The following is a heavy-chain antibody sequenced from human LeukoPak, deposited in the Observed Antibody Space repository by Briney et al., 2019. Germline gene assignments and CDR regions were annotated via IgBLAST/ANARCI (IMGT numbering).Heavy chain of an antibody. V-gene: IGHV3-74*01. CDR3: GRGRPGEYSGYVIDY. Sequence: GGSLRLSCAASGFKFSSYWMHWVRQAPGKGLVWISRINYDGTTTSYADSVKGRFTISRDNAKNTLYLQMKSLRAEDTAAFYRGRGRPGEYSGYVIDYGGQGTPITVSS. D-gene: IGHD5-12*01. CDR2: INYDGTTT. CDR1: GFKFSSYW. J-gene: IGHJ4*02.